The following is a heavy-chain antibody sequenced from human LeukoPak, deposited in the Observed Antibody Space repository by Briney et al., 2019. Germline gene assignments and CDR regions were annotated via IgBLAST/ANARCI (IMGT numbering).Heavy chain of an antibody. J-gene: IGHJ6*03. D-gene: IGHD2-2*02. CDR3: AKDGRYCSSTSCYSTLYYYYYYMDV. CDR1: GFTFSSYG. CDR2: IRYDGSNK. Sequence: GGSQRLSCAASGFTFSSYGMHWVRQAPGKGLEWVAFIRYDGSNKYYADSVKGRFTISRDNSKNTLYLQMNSLRAEDTAVYYCAKDGRYCSSTSCYSTLYYYYYYMDVWGKGTTVTVSS. V-gene: IGHV3-30*02.